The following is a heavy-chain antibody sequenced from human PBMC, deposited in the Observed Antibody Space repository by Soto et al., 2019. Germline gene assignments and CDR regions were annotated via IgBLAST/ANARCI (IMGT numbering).Heavy chain of an antibody. CDR2: IYPGDSNT. D-gene: IGHD1-7*01. V-gene: IGHV5-51*01. Sequence: PGESLKISCKGSGYSFTSYWIGWVRQMPGKGLEWMGIIYPGDSNTIYSPSFQGQVTISADKSITTAYLQWSSLKASDTAMYYCARPWNSQSCDFDLWGRGTLVTVSS. CDR3: ARPWNSQSCDFDL. CDR1: GYSFTSYW. J-gene: IGHJ2*01.